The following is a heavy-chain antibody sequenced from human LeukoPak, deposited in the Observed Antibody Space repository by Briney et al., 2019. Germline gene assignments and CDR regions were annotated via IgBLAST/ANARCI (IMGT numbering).Heavy chain of an antibody. D-gene: IGHD6-13*01. CDR2: ISSSSSYI. CDR3: ARSFLSIAAAATDY. V-gene: IGHV3-21*01. J-gene: IGHJ4*02. CDR1: GFTFSSNS. Sequence: PGGSLRLSCVASGFTFSSNSMNWVRQAPGKGLEWVSSISSSSSYIYYADSVKGRFTISRDNAKNSLYLQMNSLRAEDTAVYYCARSFLSIAAAATDYWGQGTLVTVSS.